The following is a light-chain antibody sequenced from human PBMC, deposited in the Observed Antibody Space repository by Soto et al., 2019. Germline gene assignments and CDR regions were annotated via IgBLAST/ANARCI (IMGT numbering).Light chain of an antibody. J-gene: IGKJ1*01. Sequence: DIQMTQSPSTLSASVGDRVTITCRASQSISNWLAWYQQKPGKAPKLLIYEASTLEGGVPSRFSGSGSGTEFTVTISSLQPDDFATYYCHQYNSYSRTFGQGTKVEIK. CDR3: HQYNSYSRT. CDR2: EAS. V-gene: IGKV1-5*03. CDR1: QSISNW.